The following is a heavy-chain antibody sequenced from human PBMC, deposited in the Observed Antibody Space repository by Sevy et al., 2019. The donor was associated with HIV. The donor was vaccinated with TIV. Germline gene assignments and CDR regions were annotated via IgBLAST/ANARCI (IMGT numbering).Heavy chain of an antibody. CDR3: TKEGEGYNYDSSGSFGL. D-gene: IGHD3-22*01. CDR2: ISGSAYYT. CDR1: AFTFSNYA. Sequence: GGSLRLSCAASAFTFSNYAMSWVRQAPGKGLEWVSGISGSAYYTYYADSVKGRFTISRDNSKNALYLQMNSLRAEDTAVYYCTKEGEGYNYDSSGSFGLWGQGTLVTVSS. V-gene: IGHV3-23*01. J-gene: IGHJ1*01.